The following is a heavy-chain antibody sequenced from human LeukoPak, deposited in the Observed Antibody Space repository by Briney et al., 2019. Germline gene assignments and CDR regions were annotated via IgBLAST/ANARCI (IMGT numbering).Heavy chain of an antibody. CDR1: GFTFSSYS. CDR2: ISSSSSYI. V-gene: IGHV3-21*01. J-gene: IGHJ6*02. D-gene: IGHD6-6*01. Sequence: GGSLRLSCAASGFTFSSYSMNWVRQAPGKGLEWVSSISSSSSYIYYADSVKGRLTISRDNAKNSLYLQMNSLRAEDTAVYYCARDLSPYSSSFIHHYYGMDVWGQGTTVTVSS. CDR3: ARDLSPYSSSFIHHYYGMDV.